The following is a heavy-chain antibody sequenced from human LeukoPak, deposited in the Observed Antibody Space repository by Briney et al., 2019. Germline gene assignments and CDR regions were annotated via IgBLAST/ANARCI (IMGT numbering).Heavy chain of an antibody. D-gene: IGHD6-13*01. J-gene: IGHJ4*02. CDR3: KSGGAAPGSFDN. CDR2: IKYDGDEE. CDR1: GFTFSDYW. Sequence: GGSLRLSCAASGFTFSDYWMSWMRQAPGKGLEWVANIKYDGDEEYYVDSAKGRFTISRDNAKNSLYLQLNSLRVEDTAVYYCKSGGAAPGSFDNWGQGTLVTVSP. V-gene: IGHV3-7*01.